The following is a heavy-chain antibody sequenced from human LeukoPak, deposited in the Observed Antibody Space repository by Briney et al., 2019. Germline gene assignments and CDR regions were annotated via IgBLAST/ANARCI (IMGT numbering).Heavy chain of an antibody. V-gene: IGHV3-30*02. J-gene: IGHJ4*02. CDR1: GFTFSSYG. Sequence: GGSLRLSCAASGFTFSSYGMHWVRQAPGKGLEWVAFVQFDGSNKYYADSVKGRFTISRDNSKNTLYLQMNSLRGEDTAVYYCAKDINPYYDILTGYYDYWGQGTLVTVSS. D-gene: IGHD3-9*01. CDR3: AKDINPYYDILTGYYDY. CDR2: VQFDGSNK.